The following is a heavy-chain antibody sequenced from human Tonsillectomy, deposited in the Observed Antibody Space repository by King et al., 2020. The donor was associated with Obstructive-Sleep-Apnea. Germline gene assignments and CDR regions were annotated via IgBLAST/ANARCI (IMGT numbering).Heavy chain of an antibody. J-gene: IGHJ5*02. D-gene: IGHD3-10*01. CDR1: GGSINSGDYY. V-gene: IGHV4-30-4*01. Sequence: VQLQESGPRLVKPSQTLSLTCTVSGGSINSGDYYWSWIRQPPGKGLEWIGYIFYSGSAYYNPSLESRLTISLDTSKNQFSLKLSSVTAADTAVYYCARESYRSGTYYGYWFDPWGQGTLVTVSS. CDR3: ARESYRSGTYYGYWFDP. CDR2: IFYSGSA.